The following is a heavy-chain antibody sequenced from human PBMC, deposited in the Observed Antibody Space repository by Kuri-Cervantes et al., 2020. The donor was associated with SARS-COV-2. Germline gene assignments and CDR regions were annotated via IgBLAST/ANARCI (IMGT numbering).Heavy chain of an antibody. Sequence: GESLKISCTASGFTFGDYAMSWVRQAPGKGLEWVGFIRSKAYGGTTEYAASVKGRFTISRDDSKSIAYLQMNSLKTEDTAVYYCAGLDFWSGYYMDVWGKGTTVTVSS. V-gene: IGHV3-49*04. D-gene: IGHD3-3*01. CDR2: IRSKAYGGTT. CDR1: GFTFGDYA. J-gene: IGHJ6*03. CDR3: AGLDFWSGYYMDV.